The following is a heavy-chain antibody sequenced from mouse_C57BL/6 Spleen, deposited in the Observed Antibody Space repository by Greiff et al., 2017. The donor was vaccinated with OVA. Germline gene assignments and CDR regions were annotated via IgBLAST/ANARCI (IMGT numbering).Heavy chain of an antibody. CDR2: IDPSDSYT. V-gene: IGHV1-69*01. CDR3: ARGRDVVYSFAY. J-gene: IGHJ2*01. Sequence: QVQLKQPGAELVMPGASVKLSCKASGYTFTSYWMHWVKQRPGQGLEWIGEIDPSDSYTKYNQKFKDKSTLTVDKSSSTAYMQLSSLTSEDSAVYYCARGRDVVYSFAYWGQGTPLTVSS. CDR1: GYTFTSYW. D-gene: IGHD1-1*02.